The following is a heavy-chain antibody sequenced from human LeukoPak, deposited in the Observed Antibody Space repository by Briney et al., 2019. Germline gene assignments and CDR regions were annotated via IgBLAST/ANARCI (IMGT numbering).Heavy chain of an antibody. CDR1: GFTFSSYG. D-gene: IGHD5-12*01. CDR3: AKGGGYEAQYYYYYLDV. V-gene: IGHV3-30*02. J-gene: IGHJ6*03. Sequence: GGSLRLSCAASGFTFSSYGMYWVRQAPGKGLEWVAFIRYDGSNKYYADSVKGRFTVSRDNSKNTLYLQMKSLRAEDTAVYYCAKGGGYEAQYYYYYLDVWGKGTAVTISS. CDR2: IRYDGSNK.